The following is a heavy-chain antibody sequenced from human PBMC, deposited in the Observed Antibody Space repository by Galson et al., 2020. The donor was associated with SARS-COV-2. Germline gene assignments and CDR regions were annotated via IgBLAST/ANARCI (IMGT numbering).Heavy chain of an antibody. CDR3: ARGEWELSLYYYYYYMDV. J-gene: IGHJ6*03. CDR1: GFTFSSYG. Sequence: GGSLRLSCAASGFTFSSYGMHWVRQAPGKGLEWVAVIWYDGSNKYYADSVKGRFTISRDNSKNTLYLQMNSLRAEDTAVYYCARGEWELSLYYYYYYMDVWGKGTTVTVSS. CDR2: IWYDGSNK. V-gene: IGHV3-33*01. D-gene: IGHD1-26*01.